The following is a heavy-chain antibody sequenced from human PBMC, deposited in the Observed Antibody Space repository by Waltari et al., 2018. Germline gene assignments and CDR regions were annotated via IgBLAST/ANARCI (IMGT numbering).Heavy chain of an antibody. CDR2: ISSSSSYI. J-gene: IGHJ4*02. D-gene: IGHD1-26*01. Sequence: EVQLVESGGGLVKPGGSLRLSCAASGFTFSSYSMNWVRQAPGKWLEWVSSISSSSSYIYYADSVKGRFTISRDNAKNSLYLQMNSLRAEDTAVYYCARSSGSYYGQGYWGQGTLVTVSS. CDR3: ARSSGSYYGQGY. V-gene: IGHV3-21*01. CDR1: GFTFSSYS.